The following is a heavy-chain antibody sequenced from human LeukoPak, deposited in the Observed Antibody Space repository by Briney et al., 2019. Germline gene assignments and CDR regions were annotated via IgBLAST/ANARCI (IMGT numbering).Heavy chain of an antibody. J-gene: IGHJ4*02. CDR1: GGTFSSYA. Sequence: GASVKVSCKASGGTFSSYAISWVRQAPGQGLEWMGGIIPIFGTANYAQKFQGRVTMTEDTSTDTAYMELSSLRSEDTAVYYCANQADPTHDFDYWGQGTLVTVSS. V-gene: IGHV1-69*06. CDR2: IIPIFGTA. D-gene: IGHD1-14*01. CDR3: ANQADPTHDFDY.